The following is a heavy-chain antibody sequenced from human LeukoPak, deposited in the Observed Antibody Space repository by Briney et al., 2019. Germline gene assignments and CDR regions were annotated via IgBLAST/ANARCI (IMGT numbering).Heavy chain of an antibody. Sequence: PGRSLRLSCAASGFTFDDYAMRWARQAPGKGLEWVSGINWNSGSIGYADSVKGRFTISRDNAKNSLYLQMNSLRAEDTALYYCAKDMGWELKGGVYWGQGTLVTVSS. V-gene: IGHV3-9*01. CDR1: GFTFDDYA. CDR2: INWNSGSI. J-gene: IGHJ4*02. CDR3: AKDMGWELKGGVY. D-gene: IGHD1-26*01.